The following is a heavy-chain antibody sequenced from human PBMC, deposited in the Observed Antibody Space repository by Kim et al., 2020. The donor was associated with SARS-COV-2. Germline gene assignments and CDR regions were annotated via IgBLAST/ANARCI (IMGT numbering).Heavy chain of an antibody. J-gene: IGHJ4*02. V-gene: IGHV3-15*01. CDR2: IKSKTDGGTT. D-gene: IGHD1-26*01. CDR1: GFTFSNAW. Sequence: GGSLRLSCAASGFTFSNAWMSWVRQAPGKGLEWVGRIKSKTDGGTTDYAAPVKGRFTISRDDSKNTLYLQMNSLKTEDTAVYYCTTDFLPAASGSYPIDYWGQGTLVTVSS. CDR3: TTDFLPAASGSYPIDY.